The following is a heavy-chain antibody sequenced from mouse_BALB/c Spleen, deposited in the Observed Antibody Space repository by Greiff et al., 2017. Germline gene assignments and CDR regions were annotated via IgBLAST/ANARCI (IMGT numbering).Heavy chain of an antibody. CDR1: GYAFSSYW. D-gene: IGHD2-1*01. CDR2: IYPGDGDT. V-gene: IGHV1-87*01. J-gene: IGHJ1*01. Sequence: LEESGAELVRPGSSVKISCKASGYAFSSYWMNWVKQRPGQGLEWIGAIYPGDGDTRYTQKFKGKATLTADKSSSTAYMQLSSLASEDSAVYYCARGGNYGYFDVWGAGTTVTVSS. CDR3: ARGGNYGYFDV.